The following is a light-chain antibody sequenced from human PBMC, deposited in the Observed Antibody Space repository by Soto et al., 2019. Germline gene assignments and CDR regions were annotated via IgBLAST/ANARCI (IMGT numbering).Light chain of an antibody. CDR2: DNN. V-gene: IGLV1-40*01. Sequence: QLVLTQPPSVSGAPGQRITISCTGSSSNIGAGYDVHWFQHLPGTTPKLLIYDNNKRPSGVSDRFSGSKSGTSASLAITGLQAEDEADYYCQSYDSSLSGGIFGGGTQLTVL. CDR1: SSNIGAGYD. CDR3: QSYDSSLSGGI. J-gene: IGLJ7*01.